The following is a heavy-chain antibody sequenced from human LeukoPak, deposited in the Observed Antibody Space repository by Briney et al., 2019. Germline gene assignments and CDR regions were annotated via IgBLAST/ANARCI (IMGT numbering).Heavy chain of an antibody. Sequence: GGSLRLSCAAPGFIFSSYAMTWVRQAPGRGLEWLSTISGSGTTTYYVDSVKGRFTVSRDNSKNTLYLQMSSLRAGDTAVYYCAKAGHYGSGSYYSDYWGRGTLVTVSP. V-gene: IGHV3-23*01. CDR3: AKAGHYGSGSYYSDY. J-gene: IGHJ4*02. D-gene: IGHD3-10*01. CDR2: ISGSGTTT. CDR1: GFIFSSYA.